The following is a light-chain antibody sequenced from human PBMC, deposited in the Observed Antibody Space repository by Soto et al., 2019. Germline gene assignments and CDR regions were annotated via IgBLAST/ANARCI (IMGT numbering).Light chain of an antibody. Sequence: DIRMTQSPPSLSASVGDKVTITCRASQDIYNFVAWYKQKPGEVPKLLIYDASTLRSGASSRFSGSGSGTIFTLSINSLQPEDVGSYFCQKYDTVPLTFGQGTKVEV. V-gene: IGKV1-27*01. J-gene: IGKJ1*01. CDR3: QKYDTVPLT. CDR1: QDIYNF. CDR2: DAS.